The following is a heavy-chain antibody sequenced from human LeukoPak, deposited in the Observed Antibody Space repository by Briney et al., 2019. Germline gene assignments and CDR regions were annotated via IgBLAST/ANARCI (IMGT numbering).Heavy chain of an antibody. V-gene: IGHV4-39*01. Sequence: PSETLSLTCTVSGGSISSSSYYWGWIRQPPGKGLEWIGSIYYSGSTYYNPSLKSRVTISVDTSKNQFSLKLSSVTAADTAVYYCARFVVRGVTKIDYWGQGTLVTVSS. D-gene: IGHD3-10*01. CDR2: IYYSGST. CDR1: GGSISSSSYY. CDR3: ARFVVRGVTKIDY. J-gene: IGHJ4*02.